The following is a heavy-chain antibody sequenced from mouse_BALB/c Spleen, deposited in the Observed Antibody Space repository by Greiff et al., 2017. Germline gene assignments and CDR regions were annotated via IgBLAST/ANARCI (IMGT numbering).Heavy chain of an antibody. Sequence: QVQLQQPGSELVRPGASVKLSCKVSGYNFTSYWINWVKLRPGQGLEWIGDIYPGSGSTNYNEKFKSKATLTVDTSSSTAYMQLSSLASEDSALYYCARGKDWDLYYYAMDYWGQGTSVTVAS. CDR2: IYPGSGST. V-gene: IGHV1-55*01. CDR3: ARGKDWDLYYYAMDY. D-gene: IGHD4-1*01. J-gene: IGHJ4*01. CDR1: GYNFTSYW.